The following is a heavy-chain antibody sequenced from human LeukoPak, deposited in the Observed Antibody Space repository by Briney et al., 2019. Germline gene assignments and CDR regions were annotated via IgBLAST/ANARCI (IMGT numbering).Heavy chain of an antibody. CDR2: IYWDDDR. CDR3: AHRKNYYDSSVFDN. V-gene: IGHV2-5*02. CDR1: GSSLNTRGVG. D-gene: IGHD3-22*01. J-gene: IGHJ4*02. Sequence: SGPTLVNPTQTLTLTCTFSGSSLNTRGVGVGWIRQPPGRALEWLALIYWDDDRRYSPSLKSRLTITKDTSKNQVVLTITNMDPVDTATYFCAHRKNYYDSSVFDNWGQGTLVTVSS.